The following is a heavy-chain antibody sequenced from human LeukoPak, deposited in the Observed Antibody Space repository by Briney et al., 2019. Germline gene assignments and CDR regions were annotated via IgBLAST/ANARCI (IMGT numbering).Heavy chain of an antibody. V-gene: IGHV3-7*01. CDR3: ATYTHWVAGDV. CDR2: MNQDGSEK. Sequence: GGSLRLSCAASGFTFSSFTMNWVRQAPGKGLEWVANMNQDGSEKAYVDSVKGRFAISRDNARNSLYLQMSSLRAEDTAVYYCATYTHWVAGDVWGQGTTVTVSS. CDR1: GFTFSSFT. J-gene: IGHJ6*02. D-gene: IGHD3-16*01.